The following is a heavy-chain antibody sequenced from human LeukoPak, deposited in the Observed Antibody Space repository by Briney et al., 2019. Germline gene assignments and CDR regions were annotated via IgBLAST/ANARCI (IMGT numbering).Heavy chain of an antibody. CDR1: GFTFSSYG. V-gene: IGHV3-30*03. J-gene: IGHJ5*02. CDR3: ARGLNWNYGWFDP. CDR2: ISYDGSNK. D-gene: IGHD1-7*01. Sequence: GRSLRLSCAASGFTFSSYGMHWVRQAPGKGLEWVAVISYDGSNKYYADSVKGRFTISRDNAKNSLYLQMNSLRAEDTAVYYCARGLNWNYGWFDPWGQGTLVTVSS.